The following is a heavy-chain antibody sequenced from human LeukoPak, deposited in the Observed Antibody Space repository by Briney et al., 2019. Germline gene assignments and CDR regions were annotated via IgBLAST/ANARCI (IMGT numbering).Heavy chain of an antibody. V-gene: IGHV5-51*01. Sequence: GESLKISCKGSGYSFTSYWIGWVRQMPGKGLEWMGIIYPGDSDTRYSPSFQGQVTISADKSISTAYLQWSSLKASDTAMYYCARRGGYCSGGSCYSTEYFQHWGQGTLVTVSS. CDR3: ARRGGYCSGGSCYSTEYFQH. CDR1: GYSFTSYW. J-gene: IGHJ1*01. CDR2: IYPGDSDT. D-gene: IGHD2-15*01.